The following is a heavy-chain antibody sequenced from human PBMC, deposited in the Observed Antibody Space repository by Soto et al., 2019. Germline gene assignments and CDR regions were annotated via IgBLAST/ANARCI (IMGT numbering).Heavy chain of an antibody. CDR1: GGSISSGDYY. D-gene: IGHD6-19*01. V-gene: IGHV4-30-4*01. CDR3: AREDSSGWYGGWDY. J-gene: IGHJ4*02. CDR2: IYYSGST. Sequence: SETLSLTCTVSGGSISSGDYYWSWIRQPPGKGLEWIGYIYYSGSTYYNPSLKSRVTISVDTSKNQFSLKLSSVTAADTAVYYCAREDSSGWYGGWDYWGQGTLVTVSS.